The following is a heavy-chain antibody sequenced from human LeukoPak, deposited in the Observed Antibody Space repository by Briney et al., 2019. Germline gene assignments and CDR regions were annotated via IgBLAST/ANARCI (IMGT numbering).Heavy chain of an antibody. Sequence: PGRSLRLSCAASGFTFTYYAMHWVRQAPGKGLEWVTVISYDGSNKYYADSVKGRFTISRDNSKNTLYLQMNSLRAGDTAVYYCAKEGGVVVITYDYWGQGTLVTVSS. V-gene: IGHV3-30-3*01. J-gene: IGHJ4*02. CDR2: ISYDGSNK. CDR3: AKEGGVVVITYDY. CDR1: GFTFTYYA. D-gene: IGHD3-22*01.